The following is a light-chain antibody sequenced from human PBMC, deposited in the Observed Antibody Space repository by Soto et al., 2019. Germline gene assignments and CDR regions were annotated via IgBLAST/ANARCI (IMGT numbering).Light chain of an antibody. Sequence: DIQMTQSPSTLSASVGDRVTITCRASQSISSWLAWYQQKPGKAPNFLIYDVSNLESGVPSRFSGSGSGTEFTLTISSLQADDFATYYCQQYNSYSPWTFGQGTKVDIK. CDR3: QQYNSYSPWT. CDR1: QSISSW. CDR2: DVS. V-gene: IGKV1-5*01. J-gene: IGKJ1*01.